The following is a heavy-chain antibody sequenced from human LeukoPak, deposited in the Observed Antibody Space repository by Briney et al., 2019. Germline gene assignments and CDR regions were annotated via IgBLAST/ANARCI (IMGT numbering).Heavy chain of an antibody. CDR2: IWYDGSNK. D-gene: IGHD6-6*01. CDR3: ASYSSSSIADY. V-gene: IGHV3-33*01. CDR1: GFTFSNYG. J-gene: IGHJ4*02. Sequence: GGSLRLSCAASGFTFSNYGMHWVRQAPGRGLEWVADIWYDGSNKYYADSVKGRFTISRDNSKNTLYLQMNSLRAEDTAVYYCASYSSSSIADYWGQGTLVTVSS.